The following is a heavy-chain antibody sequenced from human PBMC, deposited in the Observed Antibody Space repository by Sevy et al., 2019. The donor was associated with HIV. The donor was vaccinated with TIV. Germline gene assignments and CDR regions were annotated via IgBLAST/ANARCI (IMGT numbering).Heavy chain of an antibody. CDR2: IKQDGSEK. Sequence: GGFLRLSCAASGFTFSSYWMSWVRQAPGKWLEWVANIKQDGSEKYYVDSVKGRLTISRDNAKNSLYLQMNSLRAEDTVVYYCARRRVAAPIFDYWGQGTLVTVSS. D-gene: IGHD6-19*01. V-gene: IGHV3-7*01. CDR1: GFTFSSYW. J-gene: IGHJ4*02. CDR3: ARRRVAAPIFDY.